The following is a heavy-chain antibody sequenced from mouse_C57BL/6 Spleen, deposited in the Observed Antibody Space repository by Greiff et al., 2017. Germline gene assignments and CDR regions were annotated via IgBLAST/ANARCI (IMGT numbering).Heavy chain of an antibody. Sequence: EVKLQESGAELVRPGASVKLSCTASGFNIKDDYMHWVKQRPEQGLEWIGWIDPENGDTEYASKFQGKATITADTSSNTAYLQLSSLTSEDTAVYYCTRNYYGSPDYGGQGTTLTVSS. CDR2: IDPENGDT. D-gene: IGHD1-1*01. J-gene: IGHJ2*01. V-gene: IGHV14-4*01. CDR3: TRNYYGSPDY. CDR1: GFNIKDDY.